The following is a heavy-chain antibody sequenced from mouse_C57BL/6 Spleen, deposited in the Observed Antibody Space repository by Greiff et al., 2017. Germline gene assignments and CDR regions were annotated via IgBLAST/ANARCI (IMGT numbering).Heavy chain of an antibody. V-gene: IGHV5-17*01. J-gene: IGHJ1*03. CDR3: ARDYGNYYWNFDV. Sequence: EVQVVESGGGLVKPGGSLKLSCAASGFTFSDYGMHWVRQAPEKGLEWVAYISSGSSTIYYADTVKGRFTITRDNAKNTLFLQMTSLRSEDTAMYYCARDYGNYYWNFDVWGTGTTVTVSS. CDR1: GFTFSDYG. CDR2: ISSGSSTI. D-gene: IGHD2-1*01.